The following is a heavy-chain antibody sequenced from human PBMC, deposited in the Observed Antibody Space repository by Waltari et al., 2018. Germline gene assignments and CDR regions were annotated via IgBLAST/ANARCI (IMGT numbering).Heavy chain of an antibody. D-gene: IGHD3-10*01. J-gene: IGHJ2*01. CDR1: GYSFIAYW. CDR2: IYPGDSDT. CDR3: ARRGFGPRNWYFDL. Sequence: EAQLVQSGAEVKKPGASLRISCKAAGYSFIAYWIGWVRQMPGKGLGWMGIIYPGDSDTSSSPSFQGQVTISADKSISTAYLQWTSLKASDTAIYYCARRGFGPRNWYFDLWGRGTLVTVSS. V-gene: IGHV5-51*01.